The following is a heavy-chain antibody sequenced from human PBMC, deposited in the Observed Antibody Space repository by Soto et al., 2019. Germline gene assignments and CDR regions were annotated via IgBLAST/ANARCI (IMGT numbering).Heavy chain of an antibody. J-gene: IGHJ4*02. CDR1: GGSISSSDW. D-gene: IGHD3-10*01. CDR2: IYHSGST. Sequence: SETLSLTCAVSGGSISSSDWWSWVRQPPGKGLEWIGEIYHSGSTNYNPSLKSRVTISVDKSKKHFSLKLTSVTAADTAVYYWGRRPNVSGSGFDYGGQGTRVPVS. CDR3: GRRPNVSGSGFDY. V-gene: IGHV4-4*02.